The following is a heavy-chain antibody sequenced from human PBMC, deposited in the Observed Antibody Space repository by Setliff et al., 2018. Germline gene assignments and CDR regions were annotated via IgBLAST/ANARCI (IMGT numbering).Heavy chain of an antibody. CDR2: TIPIFGTT. Sequence: GASVKVSCKASGGTFSSYGISWVRQAPGQGLEWMRGTIPIFGTTDYAQKFRGRVTIIADESTSTAFMQLSSLRSEDTAVYYCVREGVDSRSSTDYRYYMDVWGKGTTVTVSS. V-gene: IGHV1-69*13. CDR1: GGTFSSYG. CDR3: VREGVDSRSSTDYRYYMDV. J-gene: IGHJ6*03. D-gene: IGHD3-22*01.